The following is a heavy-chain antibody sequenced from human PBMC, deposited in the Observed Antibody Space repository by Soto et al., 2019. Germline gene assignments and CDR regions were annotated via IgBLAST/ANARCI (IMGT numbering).Heavy chain of an antibody. CDR1: GGSISSSGYY. V-gene: IGHV4-39*01. CDR2: IYYSGST. CDR3: ARQPMVRGVIITLNWFDPWFDP. J-gene: IGHJ5*02. Sequence: PSGTLSLTCTVSGGSISSSGYYWGWIRQPLGKGLEWIGSIYYSGSTYYNPSLKSRVTISVDTSKNQFSLKLSSVTAADTAVYYCARQPMVRGVIITLNWFDPWFDPWGQGALVTVS. D-gene: IGHD3-10*01.